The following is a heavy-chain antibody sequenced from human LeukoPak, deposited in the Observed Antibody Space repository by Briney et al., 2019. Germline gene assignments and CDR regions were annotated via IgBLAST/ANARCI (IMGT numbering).Heavy chain of an antibody. CDR3: ARGGSILRGVRSWSDP. Sequence: PGGSLRLSCEASGFTFRSFAMNWVRQAPGKGLESVALISYDGNIEYYADSVKGRFTISRDNSNNTLFLQMSSLRAEDTAVYYCARGGSILRGVRSWSDPWGQGTLVIVSS. CDR1: GFTFRSFA. V-gene: IGHV3-30*04. J-gene: IGHJ5*02. D-gene: IGHD3-10*01. CDR2: ISYDGNIE.